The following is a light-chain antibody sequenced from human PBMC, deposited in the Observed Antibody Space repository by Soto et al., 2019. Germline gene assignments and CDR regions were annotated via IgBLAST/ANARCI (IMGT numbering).Light chain of an antibody. J-gene: IGKJ3*01. CDR2: GES. CDR3: QQSFNIPIT. Sequence: DMQMTQSPSSVSASVGDRVNIXXRESKSIRSYINWYQQKPGKAPKIXIYGESVLESGVPSRFSGSGAGRDFTLTINGLQPEDFATYFCQQSFNIPITFGPGTKVDIK. V-gene: IGKV1-39*01. CDR1: KSIRSY.